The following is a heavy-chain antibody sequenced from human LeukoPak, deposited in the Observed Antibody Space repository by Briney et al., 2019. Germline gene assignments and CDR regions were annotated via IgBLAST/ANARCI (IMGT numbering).Heavy chain of an antibody. V-gene: IGHV3-30*03. CDR2: ISYDGSNK. J-gene: IGHJ4*02. D-gene: IGHD3-9*01. CDR1: GFTFSSYG. CDR3: AILTFFDSNFDY. Sequence: GGSLRLSCAASGFTFSSYGMHWVRQAPGKGLEWVAVISYDGSNKYHADSVKGRFTISRDNSKNTLYLQMNSLRAEDTAVYYCAILTFFDSNFDYWGQGTLVTVSS.